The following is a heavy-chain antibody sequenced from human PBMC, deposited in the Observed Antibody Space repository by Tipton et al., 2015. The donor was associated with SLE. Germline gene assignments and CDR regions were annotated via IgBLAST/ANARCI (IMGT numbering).Heavy chain of an antibody. CDR2: ISGSGGST. J-gene: IGHJ3*02. Sequence: QLVQSGAEVKKPGASVKVSCKASGYTFSSYAMSWVRQAPGKGLEWVSAISGSGGSTYYADSVKGRFTISRDNSKNTLYLQMNSLRAEDTAVYYCAKGHQYDFWSGYSPGAFDIWGQGTMVTVSS. V-gene: IGHV3-23*04. CDR3: AKGHQYDFWSGYSPGAFDI. CDR1: GYTFSSYA. D-gene: IGHD3-3*01.